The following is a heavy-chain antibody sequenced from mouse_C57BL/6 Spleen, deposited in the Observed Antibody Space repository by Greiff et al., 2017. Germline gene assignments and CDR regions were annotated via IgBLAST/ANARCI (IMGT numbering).Heavy chain of an antibody. J-gene: IGHJ2*01. CDR2: ISSGSSTI. CDR1: GFTFSDYG. D-gene: IGHD2-4*01. V-gene: IGHV5-17*01. CDR3: ARNADYGYYFDY. Sequence: EVKVVESGGGLVKPGGSLKLSCAASGFTFSDYGMHWVRQAPEKGLEWVAYISSGSSTIYYADTVKGRFTISRDNAKNTLFLQMTSLRSEDTAMYYCARNADYGYYFDYWGQGTTLTVSS.